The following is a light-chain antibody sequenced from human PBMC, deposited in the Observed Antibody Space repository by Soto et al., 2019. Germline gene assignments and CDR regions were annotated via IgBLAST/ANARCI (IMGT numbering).Light chain of an antibody. CDR3: QQYDISPWT. V-gene: IGKV3-20*01. J-gene: IGKJ1*01. Sequence: EIVLTQSPGTLSLSPGERATLSCRASQSVSNNYLSWYQQKPGQAPRLLIYGASNRATGIPDRFSGSGSGTDFTLTIISLQPEDFAVYYCQQYDISPWTFGQGTKVDIK. CDR1: QSVSNNY. CDR2: GAS.